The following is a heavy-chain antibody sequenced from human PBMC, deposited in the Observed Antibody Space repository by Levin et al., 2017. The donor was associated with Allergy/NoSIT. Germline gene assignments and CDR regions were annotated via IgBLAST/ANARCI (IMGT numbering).Heavy chain of an antibody. CDR1: GFTFSGSA. D-gene: IGHD4-23*01. J-gene: IGHJ4*02. Sequence: GGSLRLSCAASGFTFSGSAIHWVRQASGKGLEWIGRIRIKANTYATAYAASVKGRFTISRDYSKNTAYLQMNSLRTEDTAVYYCTRAGDTTVATRNNDYWGQGTLVTVSS. CDR2: IRIKANTYAT. V-gene: IGHV3-73*01. CDR3: TRAGDTTVATRNNDY.